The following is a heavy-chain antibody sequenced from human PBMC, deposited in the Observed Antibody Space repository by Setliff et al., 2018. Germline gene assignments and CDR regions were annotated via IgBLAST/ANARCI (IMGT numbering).Heavy chain of an antibody. J-gene: IGHJ6*02. CDR3: ARVLAAAGYYYYGMDV. D-gene: IGHD6-13*01. CDR1: GGSISSSSYY. CDR2: IYYSGST. Sequence: SETLSLTCTVSGGSISSSSYYWGWIRQPPGKGLEWIGSIYYSGSTYYNPSLKSRVTISVDTSKNQFSLKLSSVTAADTAVYYCARVLAAAGYYYYGMDVWGQGTTVTAP. V-gene: IGHV4-39*07.